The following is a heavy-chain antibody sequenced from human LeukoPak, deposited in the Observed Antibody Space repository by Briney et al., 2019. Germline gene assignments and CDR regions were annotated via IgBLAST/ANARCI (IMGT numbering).Heavy chain of an antibody. D-gene: IGHD2-15*01. Sequence: GGSLRLSCAASGFTFNTYTMNWVRQAPGKGLEWVSYISGSSGIIDYADSVRGRFTISRDNAKNSLYLQMNSLRAEDTALYYCATSAGWYNYFVMAVWGQGTTVTVSS. CDR3: ATSAGWYNYFVMAV. V-gene: IGHV3-48*01. J-gene: IGHJ6*02. CDR1: GFTFNTYT. CDR2: ISGSSGII.